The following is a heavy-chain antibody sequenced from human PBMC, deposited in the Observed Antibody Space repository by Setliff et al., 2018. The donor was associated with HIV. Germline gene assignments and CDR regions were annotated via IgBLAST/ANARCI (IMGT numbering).Heavy chain of an antibody. V-gene: IGHV4-39*01. Sequence: NPSETLSLTCTVYGASISNSNSYWGWIRQPPGKRLEWPGSIYSSGSPSYNPSLSSRLTISVDTSKNRFFLRLSSVTAADTAVYYCAKHFSNYDFWSGYSSAAYFQEWGQGTLVTVSS. D-gene: IGHD3-3*01. CDR2: IYSSGSP. CDR3: AKHFSNYDFWSGYSSAAYFQE. J-gene: IGHJ1*01. CDR1: GASISNSNSY.